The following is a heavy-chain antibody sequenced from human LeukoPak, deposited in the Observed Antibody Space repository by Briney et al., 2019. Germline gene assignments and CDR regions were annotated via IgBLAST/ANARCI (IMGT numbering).Heavy chain of an antibody. V-gene: IGHV4-34*01. J-gene: IGHJ4*02. CDR2: IYHSGST. CDR3: ARESGFIIDY. D-gene: IGHD5-12*01. CDR1: GGSFSGYY. Sequence: SETLSLTCAVYGGSFSGYYWSWIRQPPGKGLEWIGEIYHSGSTNYNPSLKSRVTISVDKSKNQFSLKLSSVTAADTAVYYCARESGFIIDYWGQGTLVTVSS.